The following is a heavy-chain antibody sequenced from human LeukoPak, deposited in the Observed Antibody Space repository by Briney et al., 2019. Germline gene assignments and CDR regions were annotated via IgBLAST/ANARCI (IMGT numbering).Heavy chain of an antibody. D-gene: IGHD3/OR15-3a*01. CDR3: AREHVGRGNWYFDL. Sequence: GGSLRLSCGASGFTFSDYWMHWVRQVPGKGLVWASRIHDDGIRPTYADSVKGRFTISRDNAKNTLYLQMNSLRVEDTAVYYCAREHVGRGNWYFDLWGRGTLVTVSS. V-gene: IGHV3-74*03. CDR1: GFTFSDYW. CDR2: IHDDGIRP. J-gene: IGHJ2*01.